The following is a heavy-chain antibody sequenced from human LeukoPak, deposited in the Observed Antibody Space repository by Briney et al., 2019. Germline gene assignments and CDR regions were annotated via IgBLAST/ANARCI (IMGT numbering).Heavy chain of an antibody. D-gene: IGHD6-19*01. Sequence: GASVKVSCKASGYTFTSYYMHWVRQAPGQGLEWMGIINPSGGSTSYAQKFQGRVTMTRDTSTSTVYMEPSSLRSEDTAVYYCARVGWAGVHTDYWGQGTLVTVSS. V-gene: IGHV1-46*01. CDR3: ARVGWAGVHTDY. CDR2: INPSGGST. CDR1: GYTFTSYY. J-gene: IGHJ4*02.